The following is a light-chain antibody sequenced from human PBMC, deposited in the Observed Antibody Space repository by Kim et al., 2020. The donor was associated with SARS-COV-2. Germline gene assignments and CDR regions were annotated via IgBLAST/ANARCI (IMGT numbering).Light chain of an antibody. J-gene: IGKJ2*01. CDR3: QQHYNSMST. CDR1: QDISNA. CDR2: ATS. V-gene: IGKV1-NL1*01. Sequence: SSSVGDRITITGRASQDISNALAWYQHKPGKAPELLLYATSRVQVGVPPRFSGSGSGTEYTLTINGLQPEDFASDYCQQHYNSMSTFGQGTKLEI.